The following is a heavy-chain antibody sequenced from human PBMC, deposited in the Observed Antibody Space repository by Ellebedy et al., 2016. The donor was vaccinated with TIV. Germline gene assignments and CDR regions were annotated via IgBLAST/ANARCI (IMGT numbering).Heavy chain of an antibody. J-gene: IGHJ3*02. CDR3: ARGLDGYTRQTAFDI. V-gene: IGHV3-48*02. CDR2: ISSSSGII. CDR1: GFTFSSSS. Sequence: PGGSLRLSCAASGFTFSSSSMNRVRQAPGKGLEWVSFISSSSGIIYQADSVKGRFTISRDNAKNSLYLQMNSLRDEDTAVYYCARGLDGYTRQTAFDIWGQGTMVTVSS. D-gene: IGHD5-24*01.